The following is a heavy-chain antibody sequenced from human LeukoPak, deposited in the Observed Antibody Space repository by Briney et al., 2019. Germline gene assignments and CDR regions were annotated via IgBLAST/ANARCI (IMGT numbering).Heavy chain of an antibody. CDR2: IYTSGST. D-gene: IGHD2/OR15-2a*01. J-gene: IGHJ4*02. CDR3: ARGSWSTSLSFDY. V-gene: IGHV4-61*02. Sequence: PSETLSLTCTVSGGSISSGSYYWSWIRQPAGKGLESIGRIYTSGSTNYNPSLKSRVTISVDTSKNQFSLKLSSVTAADTAVYYCARGSWSTSLSFDYWGQGTLVTVSS. CDR1: GGSISSGSYY.